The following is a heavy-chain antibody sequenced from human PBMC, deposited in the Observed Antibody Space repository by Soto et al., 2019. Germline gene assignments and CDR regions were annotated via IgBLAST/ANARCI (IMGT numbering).Heavy chain of an antibody. CDR2: ISSSGYI. CDR3: AGDCSGGSCYPGMDV. V-gene: IGHV3-21*01. CDR1: GFNFNSYT. Sequence: GGSLRLSCAASGFNFNSYTINWVRQAPGKRLEWLSSISSSGYIFSTDSVRGRFTISRDNAKNSVYLQINSLRAEDTAVYFCAGDCSGGSCYPGMDVWGQGTTVTVSS. J-gene: IGHJ6*02. D-gene: IGHD2-15*01.